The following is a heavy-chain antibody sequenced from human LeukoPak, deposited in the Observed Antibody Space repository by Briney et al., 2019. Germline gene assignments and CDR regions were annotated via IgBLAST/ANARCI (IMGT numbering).Heavy chain of an antibody. Sequence: PSETLSLTCTVSGGSIKSHFWSWVRQPPGKRLEWIGYIFHSGSTNYNPSLKSRVTMSVDTSKNQFSLKLSSVTAADTAVYYCARGGGLTWDYWGQGTLVTVSS. D-gene: IGHD3-16*01. V-gene: IGHV4-59*11. CDR1: GGSIKSHF. CDR2: IFHSGST. CDR3: ARGGGLTWDY. J-gene: IGHJ4*02.